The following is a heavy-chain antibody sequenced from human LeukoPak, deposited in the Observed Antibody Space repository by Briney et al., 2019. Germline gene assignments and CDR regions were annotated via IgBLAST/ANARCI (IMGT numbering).Heavy chain of an antibody. CDR2: IYSGGST. V-gene: IGHV3-53*01. Sequence: GGSLRLSCAASGFTVSSNYMSWVRQAPGKGLEWVSVIYSGGSTYYADSVKGRFTISRDNSKNTLYLQMNSLRAEDTAVYYCARVRYFDWLPGSYYFDYWGQGTLVTVSS. D-gene: IGHD3-9*01. CDR1: GFTVSSNY. J-gene: IGHJ4*02. CDR3: ARVRYFDWLPGSYYFDY.